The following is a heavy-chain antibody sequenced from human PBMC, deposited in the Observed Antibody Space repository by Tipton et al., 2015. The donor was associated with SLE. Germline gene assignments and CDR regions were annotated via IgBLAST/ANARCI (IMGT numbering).Heavy chain of an antibody. CDR2: IYYSGST. V-gene: IGHV4-59*08. D-gene: IGHD3-22*01. Sequence: LRLSCTVSGASISSYYWSWIRQPPGKRLEWIGYIYYSGSTYYNPSLKSRVTISVDTSKHQFSLKLSSVTAADTAVYYCARHVAWDSSSWYFDLWGRGTLVTVSS. CDR1: GASISSYY. J-gene: IGHJ2*01. CDR3: ARHVAWDSSSWYFDL.